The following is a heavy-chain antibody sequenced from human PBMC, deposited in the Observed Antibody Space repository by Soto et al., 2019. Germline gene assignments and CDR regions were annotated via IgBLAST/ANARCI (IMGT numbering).Heavy chain of an antibody. CDR2: MNPNSGNT. Sequence: ASVKVSCKASGYTFTSYDINWVRQATGQGLEWMGWMNPNSGNTGYAQKFQGRVTMTRDTSTSTVYMELSSLRSEDTAVYYCARSADGAAFDIWGQGTMVTLPS. D-gene: IGHD3-10*01. J-gene: IGHJ3*02. V-gene: IGHV1-8*01. CDR1: GYTFTSYD. CDR3: ARSADGAAFDI.